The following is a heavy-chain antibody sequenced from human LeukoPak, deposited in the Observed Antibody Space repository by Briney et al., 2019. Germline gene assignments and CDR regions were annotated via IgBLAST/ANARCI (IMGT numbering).Heavy chain of an antibody. V-gene: IGHV3-30*04. J-gene: IGHJ4*02. CDR3: AREFRLLLWFGELAY. D-gene: IGHD3-10*01. CDR1: GFTFSTFA. CDR2: ILDDGSNK. Sequence: PGRSLRLSCAASGFTFSTFAMHWVRQAPGEGREWVAVILDDGSNKYYADSVKGRFTISRDNSKNTLYLQMNSLRAEDTAVYYCAREFRLLLWFGELAYWGQGTLVTVSS.